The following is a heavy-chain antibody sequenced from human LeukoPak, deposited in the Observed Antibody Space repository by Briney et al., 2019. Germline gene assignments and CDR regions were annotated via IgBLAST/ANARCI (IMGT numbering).Heavy chain of an antibody. CDR2: MNPNSGNT. CDR3: ARGSQQLVGDYYYYYGMDV. V-gene: IGHV1-8*01. Sequence: ASVKVSCKASGYTFTSYDIYWVRQATGQGLEWMGWMNPNSGNTGYAQKFQGRVTMTRNTSISTAYMELSSLRSEDTAVYYCARGSQQLVGDYYYYYGMDVWGQGTTVTVSS. CDR1: GYTFTSYD. D-gene: IGHD6-13*01. J-gene: IGHJ6*02.